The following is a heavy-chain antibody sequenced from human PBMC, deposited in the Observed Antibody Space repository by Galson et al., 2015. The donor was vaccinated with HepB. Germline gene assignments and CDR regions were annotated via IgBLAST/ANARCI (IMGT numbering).Heavy chain of an antibody. J-gene: IGHJ4*02. V-gene: IGHV3-30*02. CDR3: ARDPYDSSGYYGY. CDR2: IRYDESNK. Sequence: SLRLSCAASGFTFSSYGMYWVRQAPGKGLEWVAFIRYDESNKYYADSVKGRFTISRDNSKNTLYLQMNSLRAEDTAVYYCARDPYDSSGYYGYWGQGTLVTVSS. D-gene: IGHD3-22*01. CDR1: GFTFSSYG.